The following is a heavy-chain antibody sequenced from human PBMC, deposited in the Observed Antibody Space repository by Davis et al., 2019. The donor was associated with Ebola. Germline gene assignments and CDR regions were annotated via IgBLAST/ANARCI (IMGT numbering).Heavy chain of an antibody. J-gene: IGHJ4*02. CDR3: ARDGPVEMGYYFDY. D-gene: IGHD5-24*01. CDR2: ISYDGSNK. V-gene: IGHV3-30-3*01. CDR1: GFTFSSYA. Sequence: GESLKISCAASGFTFSSYAMHWVRQAPGKGLEWVAVISYDGSNKYYADSVKGRFTISRDNSKNTLYLQMNSLRAEDTAVYYCARDGPVEMGYYFDYWGQGTLVTVSS.